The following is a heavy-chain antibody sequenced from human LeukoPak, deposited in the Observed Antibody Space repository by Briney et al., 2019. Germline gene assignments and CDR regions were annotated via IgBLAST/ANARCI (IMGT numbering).Heavy chain of an antibody. J-gene: IGHJ4*02. Sequence: GASVKDSCKASGGTFNNFAISWVRQAPGQGLEWVGGIIPMSGTANYAQKFQGRVTITADESTSTAYMELSSLRSEDTAIYYCASPVKYYDTWSGYPPFDYWGQGTLVTVSS. D-gene: IGHD3-3*01. CDR3: ASPVKYYDTWSGYPPFDY. CDR1: GGTFNNFA. CDR2: IIPMSGTA. V-gene: IGHV1-69*13.